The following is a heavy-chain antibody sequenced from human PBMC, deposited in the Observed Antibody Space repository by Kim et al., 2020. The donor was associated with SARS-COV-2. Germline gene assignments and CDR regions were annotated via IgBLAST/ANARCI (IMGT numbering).Heavy chain of an antibody. CDR3: ASPVSPHYGDGAVMFFRAFDI. J-gene: IGHJ3*02. D-gene: IGHD4-17*01. V-gene: IGHV1-69*13. CDR2: IIPIFGTA. CDR1: GGTFSSYA. Sequence: SVKVSCKASGGTFSSYAISWVRQAPGQGLEWMGGIIPIFGTANYAQKFQGRVTITADESTSTAYMELSSLRSEDTAVYYCASPVSPHYGDGAVMFFRAFDIWGQGTMVTVSS.